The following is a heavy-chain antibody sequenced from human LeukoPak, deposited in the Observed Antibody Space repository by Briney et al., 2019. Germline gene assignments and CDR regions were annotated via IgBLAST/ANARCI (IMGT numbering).Heavy chain of an antibody. J-gene: IGHJ4*02. CDR1: GYTFTGYY. CDR2: INPNSGDT. Sequence: ASVKVSCKASGYTFTGYYIHWVRQAPGQGLEWMGCINPNSGDTNYAQMFQGRVTMTRDTSISTAYMELSRLRSDDTAVYYCAREEITMIVGAEFDYWGQGTLVTVSS. CDR3: AREEITMIVGAEFDY. D-gene: IGHD3-22*01. V-gene: IGHV1-2*02.